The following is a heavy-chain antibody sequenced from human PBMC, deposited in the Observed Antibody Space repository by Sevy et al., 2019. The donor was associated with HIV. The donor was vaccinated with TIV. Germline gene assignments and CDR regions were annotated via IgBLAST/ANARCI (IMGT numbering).Heavy chain of an antibody. V-gene: IGHV4-34*01. CDR2: INHSGGT. CDR3: ARHCTGSSCSHAFDI. J-gene: IGHJ3*02. Sequence: SETLSLTCAVYGGSFSGYYWSWIRQPPGKGLEWIGEINHSGGTNYNPSVKSRVTISVDTSKNQFSLKLNSVTAADTAVYYCARHCTGSSCSHAFDIWGQGTMVTVSS. CDR1: GGSFSGYY. D-gene: IGHD2-15*01.